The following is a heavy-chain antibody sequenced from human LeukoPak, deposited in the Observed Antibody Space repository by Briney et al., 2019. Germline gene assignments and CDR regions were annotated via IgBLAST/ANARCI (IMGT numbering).Heavy chain of an antibody. Sequence: ASVKVSCKASGYTFTSYAMHWVRQAPGQRLEWMGWINAGNGNTKYSQKFQGRVTITRDTSASTAYMELSSLRSEDTAVYYCARDGVLLWFGELRDYYYYGMDVWDKGTTVTVSS. CDR2: INAGNGNT. V-gene: IGHV1-3*01. D-gene: IGHD3-10*01. CDR1: GYTFTSYA. J-gene: IGHJ6*04. CDR3: ARDGVLLWFGELRDYYYYGMDV.